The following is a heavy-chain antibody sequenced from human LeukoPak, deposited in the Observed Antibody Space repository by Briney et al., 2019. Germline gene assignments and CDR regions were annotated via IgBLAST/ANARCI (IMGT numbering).Heavy chain of an antibody. CDR3: ARDLPLNRWDSSGYASLPSLSI. Sequence: SVKASCKASGGTFSSYAISWVRQAPGQGLEWLGGIIPIFGTANYAQKFQGRVTITADESTSTAYMELSSLRSEDTAVYYCARDLPLNRWDSSGYASLPSLSIWGQGTLVTVSS. J-gene: IGHJ4*02. CDR1: GGTFSSYA. CDR2: IIPIFGTA. V-gene: IGHV1-69*13. D-gene: IGHD3-22*01.